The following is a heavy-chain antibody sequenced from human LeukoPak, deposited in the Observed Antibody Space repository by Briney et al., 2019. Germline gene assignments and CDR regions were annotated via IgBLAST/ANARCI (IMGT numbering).Heavy chain of an antibody. Sequence: GGSLRLSCAASGFTFSSYSMNWVRQAPGKGLEWVSYISSSSSTIYYADSVKGRFTIPRDNAKNSLYLQMNSLRAEDTAVYYCARDMGYGFDYWGQGTLVTVSS. CDR2: ISSSSSTI. D-gene: IGHD5-18*01. J-gene: IGHJ4*02. V-gene: IGHV3-48*01. CDR1: GFTFSSYS. CDR3: ARDMGYGFDY.